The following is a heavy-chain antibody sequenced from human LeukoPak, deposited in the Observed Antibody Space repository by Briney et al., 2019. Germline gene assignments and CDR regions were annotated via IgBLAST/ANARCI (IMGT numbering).Heavy chain of an antibody. J-gene: IGHJ6*02. Sequence: PPETLSLTCSVSGGSISSSSYYWGWIRQPPGKGLEWIGSIYYSGSTYYNPSLKSRVTISVDTSKNQFSLKLSSVTAADTAVYYCARDTLTMVRGVMRYYYGMDVWGQGTTVTVSS. CDR3: ARDTLTMVRGVMRYYYGMDV. D-gene: IGHD3-10*01. V-gene: IGHV4-39*07. CDR2: IYYSGST. CDR1: GGSISSSSYY.